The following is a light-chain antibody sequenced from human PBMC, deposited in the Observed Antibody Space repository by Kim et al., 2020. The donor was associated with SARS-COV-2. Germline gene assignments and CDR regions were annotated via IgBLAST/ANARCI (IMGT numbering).Light chain of an antibody. CDR1: QGISNY. Sequence: ESVGDRVTIPCRASQGISNYVAWYQQRPGKPPRLLIYASSALQSGVPSRFSGSGSGTDFTLTISSLQPEDVATYYCQKYDGAPWTFGQGTKVDIK. V-gene: IGKV1-27*01. CDR2: ASS. J-gene: IGKJ1*01. CDR3: QKYDGAPWT.